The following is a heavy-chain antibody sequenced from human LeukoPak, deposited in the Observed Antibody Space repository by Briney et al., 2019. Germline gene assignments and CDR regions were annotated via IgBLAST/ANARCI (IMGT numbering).Heavy chain of an antibody. D-gene: IGHD3-10*01. CDR2: IYYSGST. J-gene: IGHJ4*02. V-gene: IGHV4-59*08. CDR1: GGSISSYY. Sequence: SETLSLTCTVSGGSISSYYWSWIRQPPGKGLEWIGYIYYSGSTNYNPSLKSRVTISVDTSKNQFSLKLRSVTAADTAVYYCASTLYGSGSGGFDYWGQGTLVTVSS. CDR3: ASTLYGSGSGGFDY.